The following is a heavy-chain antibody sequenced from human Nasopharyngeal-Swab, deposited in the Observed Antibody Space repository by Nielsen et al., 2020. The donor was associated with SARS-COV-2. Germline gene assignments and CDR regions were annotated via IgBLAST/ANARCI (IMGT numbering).Heavy chain of an antibody. CDR3: ARDQLATTHGAYGMDV. Sequence: SETLSLTCTVSGGSVSRGSYYWSWLRQPPGKGLEWIGYIYYSGSTNYNPSLKSRVTISVDTSKNQFSLKLSSVTAADTAVYYCARDQLATTHGAYGMDVWGQGTTVTVSS. D-gene: IGHD5-24*01. CDR2: IYYSGST. CDR1: GGSVSRGSYY. V-gene: IGHV4-61*01. J-gene: IGHJ6*02.